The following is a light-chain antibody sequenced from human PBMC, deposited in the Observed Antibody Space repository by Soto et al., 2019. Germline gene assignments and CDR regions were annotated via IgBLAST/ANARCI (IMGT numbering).Light chain of an antibody. CDR2: GAS. Sequence: EIVLTQSPGTLSLSPGERATLSCRASQSVSSSYLAWYQQKPGQAPRLLIYGASSRATGIPDRFSGSGSGTDFTVTISRLEPEEFAVYCCQQYGTSPLTFGGGTKIQIK. V-gene: IGKV3-20*01. J-gene: IGKJ4*01. CDR1: QSVSSSY. CDR3: QQYGTSPLT.